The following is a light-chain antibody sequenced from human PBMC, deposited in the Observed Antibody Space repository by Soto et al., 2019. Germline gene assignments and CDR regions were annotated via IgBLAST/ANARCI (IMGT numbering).Light chain of an antibody. CDR3: QQYNNLPRT. J-gene: IGKJ4*01. CDR2: GAP. V-gene: IGKV3-15*01. Sequence: ETVMTQSPATLSVSPGEGATLSCRASQSVSSNLVWYQHKPGQAPRLLIYGAPTRATDIPARFSGSGSGTEFTLTISSLQSEDYAVYYCQQYNNLPRTFGGGTKVDI. CDR1: QSVSSN.